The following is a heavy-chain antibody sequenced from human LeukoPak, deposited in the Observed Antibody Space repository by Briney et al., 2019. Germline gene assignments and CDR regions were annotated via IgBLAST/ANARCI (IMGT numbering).Heavy chain of an antibody. D-gene: IGHD6-13*01. CDR2: IILIFGTA. J-gene: IGHJ5*02. CDR1: GGTFSSYA. V-gene: IGHV1-69*13. Sequence: GASVKVSCKASGGTFSSYAISWVRQAPGQGLEWMGGIILIFGTANYAQKFQGRVTITADESTSTAYMELSSLRSEDTAVCYCARDRGAAAGINWFDPWGQGTLVTVSS. CDR3: ARDRGAAAGINWFDP.